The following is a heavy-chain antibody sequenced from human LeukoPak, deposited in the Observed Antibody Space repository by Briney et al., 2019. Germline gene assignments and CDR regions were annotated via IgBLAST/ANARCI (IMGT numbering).Heavy chain of an antibody. D-gene: IGHD5-18*01. CDR2: LKSSGDTT. CDR1: GYTFTSYH. J-gene: IGHJ4*02. CDR3: VREEAHTYNFDF. Sequence: GASVKVSCKTSGYTFTSYHMHWVRQAPGQGLEWVGILKSSGDTTVYAQKFQGRVTVTRDTSTSTVYMELSSLSSEDTALYYCVREEAHTYNFDFWGPGPLVTVSS. V-gene: IGHV1-46*01.